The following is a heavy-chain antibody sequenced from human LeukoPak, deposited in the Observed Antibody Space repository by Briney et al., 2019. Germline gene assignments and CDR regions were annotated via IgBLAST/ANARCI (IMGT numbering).Heavy chain of an antibody. CDR3: AKDRRGYSSSWYKGYYFDY. D-gene: IGHD6-13*01. Sequence: PGGSLRLSCAASGFTFTSYDMSWVRQAPGKGLEWVSAISGSGGSTYYADSVKGRFTISRDNSKNTLYLQMNSLRAEDTAVYYCAKDRRGYSSSWYKGYYFDYWGQGTLVTVSS. CDR2: ISGSGGST. CDR1: GFTFTSYD. V-gene: IGHV3-23*01. J-gene: IGHJ4*02.